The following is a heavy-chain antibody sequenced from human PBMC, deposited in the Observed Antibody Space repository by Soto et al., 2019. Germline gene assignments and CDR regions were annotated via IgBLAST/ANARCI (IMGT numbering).Heavy chain of an antibody. CDR2: IKSKTDDGTA. V-gene: IGHV3-15*01. Sequence: GGSLRLSCAASGFTFSDYYMSWIRQAPGKGLGWVGRIKSKTDDGTADFAAPVKGRFAISRDDSRDVVYMEMYSLKTDDTAVYFCTTDSLFTGQLVRMDNWGHGTLVTVSS. CDR3: TTDSLFTGQLVRMDN. D-gene: IGHD3-9*01. J-gene: IGHJ4*01. CDR1: GFTFSDYY.